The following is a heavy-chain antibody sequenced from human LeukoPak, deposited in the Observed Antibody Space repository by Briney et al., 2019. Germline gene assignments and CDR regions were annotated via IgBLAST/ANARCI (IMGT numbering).Heavy chain of an antibody. D-gene: IGHD3-3*01. V-gene: IGHV1-46*01. CDR2: LNPSGGST. Sequence: ASVKVSCKASGYTVTSYYMHWVRQAPGQGLEWMGILNPSGGSTSYAQKFQGRVTLTRATSTSTVYMELSSLRSEDTAVYYCAATPLDFWSGYYFPYYFDYWGQGTLVTVSS. CDR1: GYTVTSYY. J-gene: IGHJ4*02. CDR3: AATPLDFWSGYYFPYYFDY.